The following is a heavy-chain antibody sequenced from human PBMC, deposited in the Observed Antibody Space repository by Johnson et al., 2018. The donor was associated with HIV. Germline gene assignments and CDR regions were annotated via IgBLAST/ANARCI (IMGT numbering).Heavy chain of an antibody. CDR3: ASRYTVDAFDI. CDR2: ISYDGSNK. Sequence: QVQLVESGGGVVQPGRSLRLSCAASGFTFSSYGMHWVRQAPGKGLEWVAVISYDGSNKYYADSVKGRFTISRDNSKNTLYLQMNSLRAEDTAVYYCASRYTVDAFDIWGQGTMVTVSS. J-gene: IGHJ3*02. V-gene: IGHV3-30*03. D-gene: IGHD1-1*01. CDR1: GFTFSSYG.